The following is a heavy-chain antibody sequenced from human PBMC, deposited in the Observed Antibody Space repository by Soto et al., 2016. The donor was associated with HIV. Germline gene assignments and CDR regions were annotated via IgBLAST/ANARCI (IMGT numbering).Heavy chain of an antibody. CDR1: GFTVTYNY. CDR3: ARGPYSSSWYAFDV. D-gene: IGHD6-13*01. V-gene: IGHV3-53*02. J-gene: IGHJ3*01. CDR2: IYSGGST. Sequence: EVQLVETGGGLIQPGGSLRLSCAASGFTVTYNYMSWVRQAPGEGLEWVSVIYSGGSTYYADSVKGRFIISRDNSKNTLYLQMSSLRAEDTAVYYCARGPYSSSWYAFDVWGRGTMVTVSS.